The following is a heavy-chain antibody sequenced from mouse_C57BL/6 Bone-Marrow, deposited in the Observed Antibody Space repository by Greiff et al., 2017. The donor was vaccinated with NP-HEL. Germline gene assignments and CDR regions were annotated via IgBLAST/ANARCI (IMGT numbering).Heavy chain of an antibody. CDR2: INPGSGGT. V-gene: IGHV1-54*01. CDR1: GYAFTNYL. Sequence: QVQLQQSGAELVRPGTSVKVSCKASGYAFTNYLIEWVKQRPGQGLEWIGVINPGSGGTNYNEKFKGKATLTADKSSSTAYMQLSSLTSEDSAVYFCARSFPLNWLRFAYWGQGTLVTVSA. J-gene: IGHJ3*01. CDR3: ARSFPLNWLRFAY. D-gene: IGHD4-1*01.